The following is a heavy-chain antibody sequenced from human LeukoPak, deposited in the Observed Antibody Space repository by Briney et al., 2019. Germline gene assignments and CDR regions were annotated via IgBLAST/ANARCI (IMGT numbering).Heavy chain of an antibody. D-gene: IGHD3-3*01. V-gene: IGHV4-4*07. Sequence: KTSETLSLTCTVSGGSISSYYWSWIRQPAGKGLEWIGRIYTSGSTNYNPSLKSRVTISVDKSKNQFSLKLSSVTAADTAVDYCASNYDFWSGYYHFDYWGQGTLVTVSS. J-gene: IGHJ4*02. CDR2: IYTSGST. CDR3: ASNYDFWSGYYHFDY. CDR1: GGSISSYY.